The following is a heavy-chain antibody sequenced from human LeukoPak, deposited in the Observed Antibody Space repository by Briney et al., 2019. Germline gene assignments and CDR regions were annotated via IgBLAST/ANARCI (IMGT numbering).Heavy chain of an antibody. CDR2: IGTAGGT. D-gene: IGHD3-16*01. CDR1: GFTFSSYD. J-gene: IGHJ5*02. Sequence: GGSLRLSCAASGFTFSSYDMHWVRQATGKGLEWVSAIGTAGGTYYPGSVKGRFTISRENAKNSLYLQMNSLRAGDTAVYYCARETQGGFDPWGQGTLVTVSS. V-gene: IGHV3-13*01. CDR3: ARETQGGFDP.